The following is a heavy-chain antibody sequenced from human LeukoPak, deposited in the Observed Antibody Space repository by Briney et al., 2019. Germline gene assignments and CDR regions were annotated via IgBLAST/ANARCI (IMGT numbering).Heavy chain of an antibody. Sequence: GGSLRLSCAASGFTVSSNYMSWVRQAPGKGLEWVSVLYSGGNTYYAGFVRGRLTISRDNSKNTLFLQMNSLRAEDTAVFYCARGRLDGFDLWGQGTMVTVSS. V-gene: IGHV3-53*01. CDR2: LYSGGNT. J-gene: IGHJ3*01. CDR1: GFTVSSNY. CDR3: ARGRLDGFDL. D-gene: IGHD2-21*02.